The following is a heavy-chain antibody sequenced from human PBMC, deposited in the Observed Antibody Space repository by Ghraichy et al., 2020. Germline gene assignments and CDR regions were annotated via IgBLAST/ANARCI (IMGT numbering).Heavy chain of an antibody. Sequence: SETLSLTCAVSGGSISSGGYSWSWIRQPPGKGLEWIGYIYYSGSTYYNPSLKSRVTISVDTSKNQFSLKLSSVTAADTAVYYCAREGYSGYDSNWFDPWGQGTLVTVSS. CDR1: GGSISSGGYS. CDR2: IYYSGST. J-gene: IGHJ5*02. CDR3: AREGYSGYDSNWFDP. V-gene: IGHV4-30-4*07. D-gene: IGHD5-12*01.